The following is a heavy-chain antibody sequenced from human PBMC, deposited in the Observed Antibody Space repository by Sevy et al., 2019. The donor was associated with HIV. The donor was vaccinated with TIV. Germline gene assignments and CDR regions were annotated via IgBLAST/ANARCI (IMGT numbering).Heavy chain of an antibody. CDR2: IYYSGST. Sequence: PETRSLTCTVSGGSISSYYWSWIRQPPGKGLEWIGYIYYSGSTNYNPSLKSRVTISVDTSKNQFSLKLSSVTAADTAVYYCARSPFYCSSTSCNNWFDPWGQGTLVTVSS. V-gene: IGHV4-59*01. D-gene: IGHD2-2*01. CDR3: ARSPFYCSSTSCNNWFDP. J-gene: IGHJ5*02. CDR1: GGSISSYY.